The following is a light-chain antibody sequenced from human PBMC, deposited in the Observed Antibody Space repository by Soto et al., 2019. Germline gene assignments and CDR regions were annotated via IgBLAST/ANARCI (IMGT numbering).Light chain of an antibody. CDR3: QQFSSYPLT. CDR1: QTVRNNS. Sequence: EFVWTQSPGTLSLSPGERATLSCRASQTVRNNSLAWYQQKPGQAPRLLIYDASSRATGIPDRFSGGGSGTDFTLTISRLEPEDFAVYYCQQFSSYPLTFGGGTKVEIK. V-gene: IGKV3-20*01. J-gene: IGKJ4*01. CDR2: DAS.